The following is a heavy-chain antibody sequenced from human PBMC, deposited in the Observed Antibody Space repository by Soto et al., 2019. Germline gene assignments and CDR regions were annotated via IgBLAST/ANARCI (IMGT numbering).Heavy chain of an antibody. CDR1: GFTFSSYG. CDR2: IWYDGSNK. CDR3: ASTSSYNWFDP. V-gene: IGHV3-33*01. D-gene: IGHD6-6*01. J-gene: IGHJ5*02. Sequence: QVQLVESGGGVVQPGRSLRLSCAASGFTFSSYGMHWVRQAPGKGLEWVAVIWYDGSNKYYADSVKGRFTISRDNSKNPLYLQMNSLRAEDTAVYYCASTSSYNWFDPWGQGTLVTVSS.